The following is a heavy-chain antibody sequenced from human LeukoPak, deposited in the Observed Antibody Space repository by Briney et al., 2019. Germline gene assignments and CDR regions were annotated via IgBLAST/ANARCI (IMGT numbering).Heavy chain of an antibody. CDR2: IYYSGST. J-gene: IGHJ5*02. V-gene: IGHV4-39*07. CDR3: ARARSYLNWFDP. D-gene: IGHD1-26*01. CDR1: GGSISSSSYY. Sequence: SETLSLTCTVSGGSISSSSYYWGWIRQPPGKGLEWIGSIYYSGSTYYNPSLKSRVTISVDTSKNQFSLKLSSVTAADTAVYSCARARSYLNWFDPWGQGTLVTVSS.